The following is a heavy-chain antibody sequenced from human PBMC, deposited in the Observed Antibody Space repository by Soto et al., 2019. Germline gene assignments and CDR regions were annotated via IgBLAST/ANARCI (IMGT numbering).Heavy chain of an antibody. CDR2: VYYTGST. J-gene: IGHJ4*02. D-gene: IGHD6-19*01. CDR1: GGSISCSY. V-gene: IGHV4-59*01. Sequence: SETMSLTCSVSGGSISCSYWSWIRQSPGKGLEWLGYVYYTGSTNYSPSLRSRVSISVDTSKNEFSLRLSSVTAADTAVYFCARSVAVPGAHIDYWGQGAQVTVSS. CDR3: ARSVAVPGAHIDY.